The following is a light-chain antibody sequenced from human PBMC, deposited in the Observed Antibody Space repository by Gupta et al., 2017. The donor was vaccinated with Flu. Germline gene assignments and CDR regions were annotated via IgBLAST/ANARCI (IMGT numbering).Light chain of an antibody. V-gene: IGLV3-21*03. CDR2: DDN. CDR3: QVWDIGSDHYV. CDR1: NIESKS. J-gene: IGLJ1*01. Sequence: SYVLTQSSPVSVAPGTTATISCGGDNIESKSVHWYQQKPGQAPVLVVHDDNDRPSGIPERFSGSNSGNTATLTISRVEAGDEADYFCQVWDIGSDHYVFGTGTKVTVL.